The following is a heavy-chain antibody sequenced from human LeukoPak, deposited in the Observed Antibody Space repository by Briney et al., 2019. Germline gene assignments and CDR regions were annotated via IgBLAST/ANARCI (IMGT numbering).Heavy chain of an antibody. CDR2: IYWDGAT. Sequence: ESGPALVKPTETLTLTCSFSGFSLTTEQVAVGWIRQSPGKALEWFALIYWDGATRYSASLESRLTISKVRSRNQVLLTMTDMDPADTGSYYCARWRATSTIPYSFDYWGRGILVTVSS. CDR3: ARWRATSTIPYSFDY. D-gene: IGHD2-15*01. J-gene: IGHJ4*02. CDR1: GFSLTTEQVA. V-gene: IGHV2-5*02.